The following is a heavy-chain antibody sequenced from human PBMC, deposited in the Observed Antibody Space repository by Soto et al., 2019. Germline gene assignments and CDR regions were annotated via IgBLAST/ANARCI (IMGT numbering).Heavy chain of an antibody. V-gene: IGHV3-7*01. Sequence: GGSLRLSCAASGFTFSSYWMSWVRQAPGKGLEWVANIKQDGSEKYYVDSVKGRFTISRDNAKNSLYLQMNSLRAEDTAVYYCARETPPLGTSCSCSWFDPWGQGTLVTVPQ. CDR3: ARETPPLGTSCSCSWFDP. D-gene: IGHD2-2*01. CDR2: IKQDGSEK. J-gene: IGHJ5*02. CDR1: GFTFSSYW.